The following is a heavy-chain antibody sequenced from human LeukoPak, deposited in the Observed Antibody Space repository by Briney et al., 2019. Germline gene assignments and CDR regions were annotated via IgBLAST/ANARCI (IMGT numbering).Heavy chain of an antibody. CDR2: IYYSGST. Sequence: SETLSLTCTVSGGSISSYYWSWIRQPPGKGLEWIGYIYYSGSTNYNPSLKSRVTISVDTSKNQFSLKLSSVTAADTAVYYCARTDGSGSFPGYYFDYWGQGTLVTVSS. V-gene: IGHV4-59*01. CDR1: GGSISSYY. J-gene: IGHJ4*02. CDR3: ARTDGSGSFPGYYFDY. D-gene: IGHD3-10*01.